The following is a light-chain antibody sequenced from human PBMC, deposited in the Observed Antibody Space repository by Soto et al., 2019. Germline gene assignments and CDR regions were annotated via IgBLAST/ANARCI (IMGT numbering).Light chain of an antibody. Sequence: EIVMTQSPATLSVSPGERATLSCRASQSVSSNLGWYQQKPGQAPRLLVYGASLRATGIPARFSGSGSGTEFTLTISSLQSEDSAMYYCQQYNNWRTFGQGNKLQIK. V-gene: IGKV3-15*01. J-gene: IGKJ2*02. CDR1: QSVSSN. CDR3: QQYNNWRT. CDR2: GAS.